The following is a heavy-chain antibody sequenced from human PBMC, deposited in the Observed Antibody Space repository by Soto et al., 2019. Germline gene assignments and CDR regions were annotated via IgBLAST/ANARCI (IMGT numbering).Heavy chain of an antibody. J-gene: IGHJ4*02. V-gene: IGHV4-31*03. D-gene: IGHD6-6*01. Sequence: QVQLQESGPGLVKPSQTLSLTCTVSGGSISSGGYYWSWIRQHPGKGLEWIGYIYYRGSTYYNPSLKSRVTISVDTSKNQFSLKLSSVTAADTAVYYCARDYVYSSSKAYYFDYWGQGTLVTVSS. CDR1: GGSISSGGYY. CDR3: ARDYVYSSSKAYYFDY. CDR2: IYYRGST.